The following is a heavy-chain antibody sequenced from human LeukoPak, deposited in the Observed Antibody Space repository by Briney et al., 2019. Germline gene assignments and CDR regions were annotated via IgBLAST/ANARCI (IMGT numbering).Heavy chain of an antibody. CDR3: ARRPVDYYDSSGWVP. D-gene: IGHD3-22*01. J-gene: IGHJ5*02. CDR2: INPNSGGT. CDR1: GYTFTGYY. V-gene: IGHV1-2*02. Sequence: GASVKVSCKASGYTFTGYYMHWVRQAPGQGLEWMGWINPNSGGTNYAQKFQGRVTMTRDTSISTAYMELSRLRSDDTAVYYCARRPVDYYDSSGWVPWGQGTLVTVSS.